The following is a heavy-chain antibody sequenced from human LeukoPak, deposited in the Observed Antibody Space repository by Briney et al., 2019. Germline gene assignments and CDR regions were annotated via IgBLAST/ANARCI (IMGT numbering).Heavy chain of an antibody. J-gene: IGHJ4*02. D-gene: IGHD2-21*02. CDR2: ITWDGGRT. V-gene: IGHV3-43D*03. CDR1: GFTFDDYA. CDR3: AKEVDCPSDCLFFHS. Sequence: GGSLRLSCAASGFTFDDYAMHWVRQAPGKGLECVSLITWDGGRTCYADSVKGRFTISRDNGKNSLFLQMNSLRPEDTALYHCAKEVDCPSDCLFFHSWGQGTLVTVSS.